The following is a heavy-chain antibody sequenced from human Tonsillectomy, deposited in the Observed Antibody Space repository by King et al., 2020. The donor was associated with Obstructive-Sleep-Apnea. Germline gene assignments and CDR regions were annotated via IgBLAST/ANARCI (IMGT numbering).Heavy chain of an antibody. CDR1: GFTFNTYV. D-gene: IGHD4-17*01. Sequence: VQLVESGGGVVQPGRSLRLSCAASGFTFNTYVIHWVRQAPGKGLEWVAVISYDEKNRYYADSVKGRFTISRDNSKKTLYLQMNSLRPEDTAIYYCARDVDNGVIDFPYYFDYWVQGTLVTVSS. CDR2: ISYDEKNR. V-gene: IGHV3-30*03. CDR3: ARDVDNGVIDFPYYFDY. J-gene: IGHJ4*02.